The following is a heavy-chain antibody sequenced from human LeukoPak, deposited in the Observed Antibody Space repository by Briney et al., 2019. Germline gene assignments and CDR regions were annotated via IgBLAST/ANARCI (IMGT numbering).Heavy chain of an antibody. CDR3: AREGVAGTPWWYFDL. Sequence: SATLSLTCTVSGGSITTSYWSWIRQPPGKGLEWIGYIYYTGSANYNPSLRSRDTISVDPSQNQFFLKLNSVTAADTAVYYCAREGVAGTPWWYFDLWGRGTLVTVSS. D-gene: IGHD6-19*01. CDR1: GGSITTSY. V-gene: IGHV4-59*01. J-gene: IGHJ2*01. CDR2: IYYTGSA.